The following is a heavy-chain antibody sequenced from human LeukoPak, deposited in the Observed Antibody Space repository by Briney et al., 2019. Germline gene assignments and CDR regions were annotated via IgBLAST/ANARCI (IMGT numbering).Heavy chain of an antibody. J-gene: IGHJ5*02. CDR3: ARDRFRAAGPS. CDR1: GFTFSSYA. D-gene: IGHD6-13*01. Sequence: GGSLTLSCAASGFTFSSYAMHWVRQAPGKGLERVAVISYDGSNKYYADSVKGRFTISRDNSKNTLYLQMNSLRAEDTAVYYCARDRFRAAGPSWGQGTLVTVSS. V-gene: IGHV3-30-3*01. CDR2: ISYDGSNK.